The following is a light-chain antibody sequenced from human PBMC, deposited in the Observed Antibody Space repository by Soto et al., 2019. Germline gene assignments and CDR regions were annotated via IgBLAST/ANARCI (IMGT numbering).Light chain of an antibody. Sequence: QSVLTQPPSASGSPGQSVTISCTGTISDVGGYNYVSWYQQHPGKDPKLMIYEVSERPSGVPDRFSGSKSGNTASLTVSGLQAEDEADYYCGSYAGFNNYVAFGGGTQLTVL. J-gene: IGLJ7*01. V-gene: IGLV2-8*01. CDR3: GSYAGFNNYVA. CDR1: ISDVGGYNY. CDR2: EVS.